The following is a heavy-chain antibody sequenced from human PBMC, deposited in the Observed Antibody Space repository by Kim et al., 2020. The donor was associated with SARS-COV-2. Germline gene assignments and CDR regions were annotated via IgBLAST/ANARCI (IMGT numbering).Heavy chain of an antibody. CDR2: FDPEDGET. V-gene: IGHV1-24*01. CDR1: GYTLTELS. Sequence: ASVKVSCKVSGYTLTELSMHWVRQAPGKGLEWMGGFDPEDGETIYAQKFQGRVTMTEDTSTDTAYMELSSLRSEDTAVYYCATVSYDSSGYYPYFDYWCQGTLVTVSS. CDR3: ATVSYDSSGYYPYFDY. J-gene: IGHJ4*02. D-gene: IGHD3-22*01.